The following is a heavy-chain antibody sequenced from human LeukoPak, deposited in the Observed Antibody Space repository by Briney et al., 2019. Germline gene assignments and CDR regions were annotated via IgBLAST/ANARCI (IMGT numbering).Heavy chain of an antibody. V-gene: IGHV3-7*01. CDR3: TTDDSTF. CDR2: LKSDGREK. J-gene: IGHJ4*02. D-gene: IGHD3-22*01. CDR1: GFTLGGHW. Sequence: GGSLRLSCAASGFTLGGHWMSWVRQAPGKGLEWVATLKSDGREKFYVDSVKGRFTISRDNVKNSLSLQMDRLSAEDTAVYYCTTDDSTFWGQGALVTVSS.